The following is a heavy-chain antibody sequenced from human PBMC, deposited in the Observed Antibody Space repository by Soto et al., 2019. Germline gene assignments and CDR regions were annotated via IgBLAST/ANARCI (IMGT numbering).Heavy chain of an antibody. D-gene: IGHD6-13*01. CDR1: GFNFVTSW. Sequence: SGGSLRLSCAASGFNFVTSWMSWLRQAPGKGLEWVSNISRSGGSTYYADSVKGRFTISRDNSENTLYLQMNSLRAEDTAVYYCAKDQGSSWYEIDYWGQGTLVTVSS. CDR3: AKDQGSSWYEIDY. CDR2: ISRSGGST. J-gene: IGHJ4*02. V-gene: IGHV3-23*01.